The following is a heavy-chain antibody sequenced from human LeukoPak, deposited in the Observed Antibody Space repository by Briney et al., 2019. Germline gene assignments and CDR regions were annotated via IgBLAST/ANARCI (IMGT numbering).Heavy chain of an antibody. CDR1: GGSISSYY. V-gene: IGHV4-59*08. Sequence: SETLSHTCTVSGGSISSYYWSWIRQPPGKGLEWIGYIYYSGSTNYNPSLKSRVTISVDTSKNQFSLKLSSVTAADTAVYYCARGIAAAAAWFDPWGQGTLVTVSS. J-gene: IGHJ5*02. CDR3: ARGIAAAAAWFDP. CDR2: IYYSGST. D-gene: IGHD6-13*01.